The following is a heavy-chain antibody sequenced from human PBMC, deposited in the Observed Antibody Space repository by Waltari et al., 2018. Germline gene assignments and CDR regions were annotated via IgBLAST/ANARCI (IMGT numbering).Heavy chain of an antibody. V-gene: IGHV1-2*02. Sequence: QLVQXGXEVTKPGASVKVSCKASGYTXTAYYIHWLRPARGRGLEWMXXLNPDXGXTNYAQKXQXXXTXXRDTXISTAYMELNILKPDDTAVYYCATLXXXGHKCXLXXGRDFQXXXXXXLVTVFS. CDR2: LNPDXGXT. J-gene: IGHJ1*01. CDR1: GYTXTAYY. D-gene: IGHD2-15*01. CDR3: ATLXXXGHKCXLXXGRDFQX.